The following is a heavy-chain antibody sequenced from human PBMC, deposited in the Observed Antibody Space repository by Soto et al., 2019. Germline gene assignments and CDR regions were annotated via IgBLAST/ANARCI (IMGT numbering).Heavy chain of an antibody. V-gene: IGHV4-4*07. CDR1: GGSISSYY. D-gene: IGHD3-10*01. CDR2: IYTSGST. Sequence: SETLSLTCTVSGGSISSYYWSWIRQPAGKGLEWNGRIYTSGSTNYNPSLKSRVTVSVDTSKNQFSLKLSSVTAADTAVYYCARDSPLWPCVFVIGRNWFDPWGQGTLVTVSS. J-gene: IGHJ5*02. CDR3: ARDSPLWPCVFVIGRNWFDP.